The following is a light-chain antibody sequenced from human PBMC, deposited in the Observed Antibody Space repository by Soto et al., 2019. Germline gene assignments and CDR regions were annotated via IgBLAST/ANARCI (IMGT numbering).Light chain of an antibody. CDR2: SNN. Sequence: QSVLTQPPSASGTPGQRVTISCSGSSSNIGSNTVNWYQQLPGTAPKLLIYSNNQRPSGVPDRFSGPKSGTSASLAISGLQSEDEADYYCEAWDDSLNGVVFGGGTKVTVL. CDR1: SSNIGSNT. CDR3: EAWDDSLNGVV. J-gene: IGLJ2*01. V-gene: IGLV1-44*01.